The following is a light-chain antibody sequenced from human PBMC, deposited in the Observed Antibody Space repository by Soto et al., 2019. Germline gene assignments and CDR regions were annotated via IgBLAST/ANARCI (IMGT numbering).Light chain of an antibody. CDR1: SSNIGINT. J-gene: IGLJ1*01. CDR3: AAWDDSMNAYV. Sequence: QSVLTQPPSASGTPGQRVTISCSGSSSNIGINTVNWYQHLPGTAPQLLIYGTDQRPSGVPDRFSASKSGTSASLAITGLQSEDESDYYCAAWDDSMNAYVFGSGTKVTVL. CDR2: GTD. V-gene: IGLV1-44*01.